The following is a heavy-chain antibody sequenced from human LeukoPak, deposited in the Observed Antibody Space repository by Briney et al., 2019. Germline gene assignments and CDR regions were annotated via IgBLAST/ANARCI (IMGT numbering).Heavy chain of an antibody. J-gene: IGHJ4*02. V-gene: IGHV4-59*01. D-gene: IGHD6-19*01. CDR3: ARKSSSGWYFDY. Sequence: SGTLSLTCTVSGGSINSYFWSWIRQPPGKGLEWIGYIYYSGSTNYNPSLKSRVTISVDTSKNQFSLKLSSVTAADTAVYYCARKSSSGWYFDYWGQGTLVTVSS. CDR1: GGSINSYF. CDR2: IYYSGST.